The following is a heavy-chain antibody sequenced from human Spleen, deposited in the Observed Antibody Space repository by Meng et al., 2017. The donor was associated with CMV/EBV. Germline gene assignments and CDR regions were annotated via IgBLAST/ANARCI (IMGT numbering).Heavy chain of an antibody. CDR3: ARVGSSGWSNYFDY. CDR2: IIPIFDTA. D-gene: IGHD6-19*01. CDR1: GGTYSSYA. V-gene: IGHV1-69*05. J-gene: IGHJ4*02. Sequence: KASGGTYSSYAVRGVREAPGQGLEWMGGIIPIFDTANYAQKFQGRVTITTDESTSTAYMELSSLRSEDTAVYYCARVGSSGWSNYFDYWGQGTLVTVSS.